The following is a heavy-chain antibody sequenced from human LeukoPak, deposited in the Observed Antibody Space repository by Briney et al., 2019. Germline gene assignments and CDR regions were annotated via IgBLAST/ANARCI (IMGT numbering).Heavy chain of an antibody. Sequence: GGSLRLSCAASGFTFSSHAMTWVRQPPGKGLEWVSGISGSGGNTYYADSVKGRFTISRDNSKNTLSVQMSSLRAEDTAVYYCVKVAHNSGYYYFDYWGQGTLVAVST. V-gene: IGHV3-23*01. D-gene: IGHD3-22*01. CDR2: ISGSGGNT. CDR1: GFTFSSHA. CDR3: VKVAHNSGYYYFDY. J-gene: IGHJ4*02.